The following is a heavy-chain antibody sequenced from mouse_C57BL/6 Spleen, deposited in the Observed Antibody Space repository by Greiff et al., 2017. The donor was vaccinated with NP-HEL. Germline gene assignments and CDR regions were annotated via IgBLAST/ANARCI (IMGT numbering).Heavy chain of an antibody. CDR3: ARHEDNYYAMDY. J-gene: IGHJ4*01. D-gene: IGHD3-2*01. Sequence: EVKLMESGGDLVKPGGSLKLSCAASGFTFSSYGMSWVRQTPDKRLEWVATISSGGSYTYYPDSVKGRFTISRDNAKNTLYLQMSSLKSEDTAMYYCARHEDNYYAMDYWGQGTSVTVSS. V-gene: IGHV5-6*01. CDR2: ISSGGSYT. CDR1: GFTFSSYG.